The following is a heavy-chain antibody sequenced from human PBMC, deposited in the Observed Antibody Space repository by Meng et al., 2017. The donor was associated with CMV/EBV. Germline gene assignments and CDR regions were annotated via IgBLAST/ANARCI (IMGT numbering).Heavy chain of an antibody. CDR2: ISSNGSTI. CDR1: GFTFNTYE. V-gene: IGHV3-48*03. D-gene: IGHD2-2*01. Sequence: GESLKISCTASGFTFNTYEMNWVRQAPGKGLEWVSYISSNGSTIFYADFVKGRFTVSRDNPKNSLYLQMNSLRADDTAVYYCARWYCSTTSCLFDYWGQGALVTVSS. J-gene: IGHJ4*02. CDR3: ARWYCSTTSCLFDY.